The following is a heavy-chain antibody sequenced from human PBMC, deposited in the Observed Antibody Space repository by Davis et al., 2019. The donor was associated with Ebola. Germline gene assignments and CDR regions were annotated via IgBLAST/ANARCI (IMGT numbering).Heavy chain of an antibody. CDR1: GFSVLDKY. CDR2: IYGSGGT. V-gene: IGHV3-53*01. D-gene: IGHD6-13*01. J-gene: IGHJ4*02. CDR3: VFTSAADGGMGRDF. Sequence: GGSLRLSCAASGFSVLDKYMFWVRQAPGKGLQSVALIYGSGGTEFADSVKGRFTISRDNAKNGLYLQMNSLRAEDTAMYYCVFTSAADGGMGRDFWGQGSPVTVSS.